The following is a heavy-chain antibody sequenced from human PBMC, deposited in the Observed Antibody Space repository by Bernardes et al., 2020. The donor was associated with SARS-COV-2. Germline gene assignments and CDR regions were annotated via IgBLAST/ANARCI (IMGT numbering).Heavy chain of an antibody. Sequence: GGSLRLSCAASGFTFSSYSMNWVRQAPGRGLEWVSYISRFNTTIYYADSVKGRFTISRDNAKNSLYLQMNSLRDEDTAVYYCARESYGDYDYWGQGTLVTVSS. V-gene: IGHV3-48*02. CDR3: ARESYGDYDY. J-gene: IGHJ4*02. CDR1: GFTFSSYS. D-gene: IGHD4-17*01. CDR2: ISRFNTTI.